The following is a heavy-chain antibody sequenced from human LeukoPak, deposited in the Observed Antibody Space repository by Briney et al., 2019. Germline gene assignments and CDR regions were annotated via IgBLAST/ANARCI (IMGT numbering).Heavy chain of an antibody. D-gene: IGHD3-10*01. J-gene: IGHJ4*02. V-gene: IGHV4-59*01. CDR2: IYYSGST. CDR3: ARGPVLLLDY. Sequence: PSETLSLTCTVSGGSISSYYWSWVRQPPGKGLEWIGYIYYSGSTNYHPSLKSRVTISVDTSKNQFSLKLSSVTAADTAVYYCARGPVLLLDYWGQGTLVTVSS. CDR1: GGSISSYY.